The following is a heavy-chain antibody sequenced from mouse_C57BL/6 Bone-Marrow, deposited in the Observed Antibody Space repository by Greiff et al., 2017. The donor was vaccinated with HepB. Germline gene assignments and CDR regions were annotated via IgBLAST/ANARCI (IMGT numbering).Heavy chain of an antibody. CDR2: IYPGDGDT. CDR1: GYAFSSSW. V-gene: IGHV1-82*01. Sequence: VQLQESGPELVKPGASVKSSCKASGYAFSSSWMNWVKQRPGKGLEWIGRIYPGDGDTNYNGKFKGKATLTADKSSSTAYMQLSSLTSEDSAVYFCAVITTVVVYDYWGQGTTLTVSS. D-gene: IGHD1-1*01. CDR3: AVITTVVVYDY. J-gene: IGHJ2*01.